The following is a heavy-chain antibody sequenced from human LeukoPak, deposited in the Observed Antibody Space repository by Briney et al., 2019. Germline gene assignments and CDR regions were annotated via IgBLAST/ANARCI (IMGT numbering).Heavy chain of an antibody. CDR2: ISTKNGKT. V-gene: IGHV1-18*04. D-gene: IGHD4-23*01. Sequence: ASVKVSCKASGYTFTDYYLHWVRQAPGQGLEWMGWISTKNGKTEYAQKVQGRMTMTTDTSTSTAYMDLRSLRSDDTAVYYCARDGDYSGKSWRGDDRVLDYWGQGTLVAVSS. CDR1: GYTFTDYY. CDR3: ARDGDYSGKSWRGDDRVLDY. J-gene: IGHJ4*02.